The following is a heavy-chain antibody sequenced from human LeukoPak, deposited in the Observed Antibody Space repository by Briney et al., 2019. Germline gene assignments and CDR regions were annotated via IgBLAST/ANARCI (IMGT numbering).Heavy chain of an antibody. J-gene: IGHJ4*02. CDR1: GGSISSSSYY. D-gene: IGHD3-3*01. Sequence: PPETLSLTCTVSGGSISSSSYYLGSIRQPPGKGMEWIGSIYYSGSNYYNPSLKRRGTISVHTSNNQFSLKLSSVTAADRAVYYCARHSRGEREWLPHFDYWGEGTVVTVSS. CDR3: ARHSRGEREWLPHFDY. CDR2: IYYSGSN. V-gene: IGHV4-39*01.